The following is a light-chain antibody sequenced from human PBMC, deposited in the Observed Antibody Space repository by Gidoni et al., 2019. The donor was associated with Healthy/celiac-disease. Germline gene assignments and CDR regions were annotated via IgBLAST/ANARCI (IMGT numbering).Light chain of an antibody. CDR2: AAS. V-gene: IGKV1-39*01. CDR1: QSIGNY. Sequence: DIQMTQSPSSLSASVGDRVTITCRASQSIGNYLNWYQQKLGQAPELLIFAASSLQGGVPSRFSGSGSGTDFTLTINNLQPADFATYYCQQSYNTPWTFGQXTKVEI. CDR3: QQSYNTPWT. J-gene: IGKJ1*01.